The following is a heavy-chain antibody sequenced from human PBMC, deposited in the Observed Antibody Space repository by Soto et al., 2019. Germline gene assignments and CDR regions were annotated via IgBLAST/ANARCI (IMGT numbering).Heavy chain of an antibody. CDR1: GFTFSDYY. CDR3: ARDQVGGKYSSSWYPRYYYYYGMDV. J-gene: IGHJ6*02. Sequence: QVQLVESGGGLVKPGGSLRLSCAASGFTFSDYYMSCIRQAPGKGLEWVSYISSSGSTIYYADSVKGRFTISRDNAKNSLYLQMNSLRAEDTAVYYCARDQVGGKYSSSWYPRYYYYYGMDVWGQGTTVTVSS. D-gene: IGHD6-13*01. CDR2: ISSSGSTI. V-gene: IGHV3-11*01.